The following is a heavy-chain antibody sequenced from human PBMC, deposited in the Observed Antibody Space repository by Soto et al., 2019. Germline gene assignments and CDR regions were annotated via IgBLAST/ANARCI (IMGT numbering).Heavy chain of an antibody. Sequence: ASVKVSCKASGGTFSSYAISWVRQAPGQGLEWMGGIIPIFGIANYAQKFQGRVTITADKSTSTAYMELSSLRSEDTAVYYCARQIEYSSSSDAFDIWGQGTMVTVSS. J-gene: IGHJ3*02. CDR1: GGTFSSYA. V-gene: IGHV1-69*10. CDR2: IIPIFGIA. CDR3: ARQIEYSSSSDAFDI. D-gene: IGHD6-6*01.